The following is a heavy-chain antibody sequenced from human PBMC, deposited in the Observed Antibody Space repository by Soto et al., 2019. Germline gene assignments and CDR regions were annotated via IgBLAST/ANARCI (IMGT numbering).Heavy chain of an antibody. CDR1: GFTFSSYA. D-gene: IGHD2-15*01. J-gene: IGHJ4*02. V-gene: IGHV3-30-3*01. CDR3: ARNLQVIVVVVAATLDY. CDR2: ISYDGSNK. Sequence: PGGSLRLSCAASGFTFSSYAMHWVRQAPGKGLEWVAVISYDGSNKYYADSVKGRFTISRDNSKNTLYLQMNSLRAEDTAVYYCARNLQVIVVVVAATLDYWGTGTQVTVSS.